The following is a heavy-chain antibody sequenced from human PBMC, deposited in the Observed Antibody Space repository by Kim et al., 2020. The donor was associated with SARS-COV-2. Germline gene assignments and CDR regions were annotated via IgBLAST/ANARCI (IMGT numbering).Heavy chain of an antibody. CDR3: ARTNIAARQWEYYFDY. V-gene: IGHV1-46*01. J-gene: IGHJ4*02. D-gene: IGHD6-6*01. Sequence: FQGRDTMTRDTSTSTVYMELSSLRSEDTAVYYCARTNIAARQWEYYFDYWGQGTLVTVSS.